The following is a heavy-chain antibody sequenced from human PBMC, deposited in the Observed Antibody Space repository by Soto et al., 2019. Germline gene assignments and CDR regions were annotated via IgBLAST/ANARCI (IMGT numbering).Heavy chain of an antibody. V-gene: IGHV1-8*01. J-gene: IGHJ4*02. CDR3: AGGLDPFTPDDY. CDR1: GYTFTSYD. CDR2: MNPNSGNT. Sequence: ASVKVSCKASGYTFTSYDINWVRQATGQGLEWMGWMNPNSGNTGYAQKFQGRVTMTRNTSISTAYMELSSLRSEDTAVYYCAGGLDPFTPDDYWGQGTLVTVSS.